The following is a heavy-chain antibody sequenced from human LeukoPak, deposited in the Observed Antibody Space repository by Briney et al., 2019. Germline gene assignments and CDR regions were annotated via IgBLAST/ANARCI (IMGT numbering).Heavy chain of an antibody. CDR1: GFTFSTYA. Sequence: GGTLRLSCAASGFTFSTYAMIWVRQAPGRGLEWVSTISDSGGNTYYADSVKGRFTISRDNSKNTLHVQMNSLRAEDTAVYYCARRTRGSSGGYFDYWGQGTLVAVYS. V-gene: IGHV3-23*01. J-gene: IGHJ4*02. D-gene: IGHD1-26*01. CDR3: ARRTRGSSGGYFDY. CDR2: ISDSGGNT.